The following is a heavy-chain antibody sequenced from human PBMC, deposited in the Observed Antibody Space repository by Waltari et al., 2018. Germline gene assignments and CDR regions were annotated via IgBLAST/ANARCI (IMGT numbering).Heavy chain of an antibody. D-gene: IGHD5-12*01. CDR2: LSYSGTT. CDR1: GGSITSNRHY. J-gene: IGHJ3*01. CDR3: AAYIGASVGTAAFDV. Sequence: QLQLQESGPGLVKPSETLSLTCSVSGGSITSNRHYWGWFRQPPGQGLEWIGTLSYSGTTYISPSLKSRVTLSRDTSRNQLSLKLGSVTATDTAVYYCAAYIGASVGTAAFDVWGQGTVVNVSS. V-gene: IGHV4-39*01.